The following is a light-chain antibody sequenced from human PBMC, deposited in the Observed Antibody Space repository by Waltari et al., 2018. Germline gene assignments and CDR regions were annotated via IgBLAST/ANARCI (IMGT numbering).Light chain of an antibody. V-gene: IGLV1-40*01. Sequence: HSVLTQPPSVSGAPGQRVTISCTGSGSNIGAGYDVHWYQQLPRAAPKLLIYGSTTRPLGVPYRFFGSTSGTSASLTITWLQAEDEADYYCQSYDTSLSVVFGGGTKLTVL. J-gene: IGLJ3*02. CDR3: QSYDTSLSVV. CDR2: GST. CDR1: GSNIGAGYD.